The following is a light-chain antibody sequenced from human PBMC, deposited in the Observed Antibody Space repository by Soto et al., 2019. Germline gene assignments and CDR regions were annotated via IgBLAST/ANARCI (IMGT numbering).Light chain of an antibody. CDR3: QQYGSSPGT. J-gene: IGKJ1*01. CDR1: QSVSGY. Sequence: EIVLTHSQATLSLSPCERATLSFRASQSVSGYLAWYQQKPGQAPRLLIYGASIRATGIPDRFSGSGSGTDFTLTITPLEPEDFAVYFCQQYGSSPGTFGQGTKVDNK. CDR2: GAS. V-gene: IGKV3-20*01.